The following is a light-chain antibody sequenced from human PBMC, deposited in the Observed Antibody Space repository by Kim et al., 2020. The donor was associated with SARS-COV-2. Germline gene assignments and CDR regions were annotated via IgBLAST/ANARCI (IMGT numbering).Light chain of an antibody. V-gene: IGKV1-5*03. CDR1: QNIYEW. J-gene: IGKJ3*01. Sequence: SVGDRVSFSCWASQNIYEWLAWYQQKPGKAPVVLIYKAATLERGVPSRFSGSGFGTEFTLTITNLQPDDSATYYCQQYSNYPLTFGPGTKVDIK. CDR2: KAA. CDR3: QQYSNYPLT.